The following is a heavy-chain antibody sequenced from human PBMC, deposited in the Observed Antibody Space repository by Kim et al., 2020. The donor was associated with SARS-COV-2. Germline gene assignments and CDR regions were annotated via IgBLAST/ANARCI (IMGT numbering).Heavy chain of an antibody. CDR2: ISYDGSNK. CDR3: ARDNRLGLRYFDWLLGDY. J-gene: IGHJ4*02. V-gene: IGHV3-33*05. Sequence: GGSLRLSCAASGFTFSSYGMHWVRQAPGKGLEWVAVISYDGSNKYYADSVKGRFTISRDNSKNTLYLQMNSLRAEDTAVYYCARDNRLGLRYFDWLLGDYWGQGTLVTVSS. D-gene: IGHD3-9*01. CDR1: GFTFSSYG.